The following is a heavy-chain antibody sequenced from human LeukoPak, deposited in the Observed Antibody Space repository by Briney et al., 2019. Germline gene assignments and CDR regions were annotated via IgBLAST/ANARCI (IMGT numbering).Heavy chain of an antibody. V-gene: IGHV1-2*02. CDR2: INPNSGGT. D-gene: IGHD4-17*01. CDR3: ARTYGDYAWFDP. Sequence: GASVKVSCKASGYTFTGYYMYWVRQAPGQGPEWMGWINPNSGGTNYAQKFQGRVTMTRDTSISTAYMELSRLRSDDTAVYYCARTYGDYAWFDPWGQGTLVTVSS. J-gene: IGHJ5*02. CDR1: GYTFTGYY.